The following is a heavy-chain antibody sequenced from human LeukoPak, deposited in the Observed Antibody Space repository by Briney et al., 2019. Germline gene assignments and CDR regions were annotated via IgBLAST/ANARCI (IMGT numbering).Heavy chain of an antibody. CDR1: GYTFTSYY. V-gene: IGHV1-46*01. J-gene: IGHJ4*02. CDR2: INPSGGST. Sequence: ASVKVSCKASGYTFTSYYMHWVRQAPGQGLEWMGIINPSGGSTSYAQKFQGRVTMTRDMSTSTVYMELSSLRSEDTAVYYCARAETTMVRGVTEYFDYWGQGTLDTVSS. CDR3: ARAETTMVRGVTEYFDY. D-gene: IGHD3-10*01.